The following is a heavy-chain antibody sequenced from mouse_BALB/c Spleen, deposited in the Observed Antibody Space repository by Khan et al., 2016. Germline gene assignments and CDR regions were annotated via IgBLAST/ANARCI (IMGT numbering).Heavy chain of an antibody. CDR1: GFTFSDYY. J-gene: IGHJ4*01. D-gene: IGHD1-1*02. V-gene: IGHV5-12*02. CDR3: ARRSYGLYAMDY. Sequence: EVELVESGGGLVQPGGSLKLSCATSGFTFSDYYMYWVRQTPEKRLEWVAYISNGGGSTYYTDTVKGRFTISRDNAKNTLYLQMSRLQSEDTAMYYCARRSYGLYAMDYWGQGTSVTVSS. CDR2: ISNGGGST.